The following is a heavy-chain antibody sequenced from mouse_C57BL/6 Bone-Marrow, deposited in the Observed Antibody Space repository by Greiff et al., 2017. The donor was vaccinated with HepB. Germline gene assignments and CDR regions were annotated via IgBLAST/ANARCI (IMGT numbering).Heavy chain of an antibody. Sequence: VKVVESGAELVRPGASVKLSCKASGYTFTDYYINRVKQRPGQGLEWIARIYPGSGNTYYNEKFKGKATLTAEKSSSTAYMQLSSLTSEDSAVYFCARGTTRGYFDVWGTGTTVTVSS. J-gene: IGHJ1*03. V-gene: IGHV1-76*01. CDR1: GYTFTDYY. D-gene: IGHD3-3*01. CDR2: IYPGSGNT. CDR3: ARGTTRGYFDV.